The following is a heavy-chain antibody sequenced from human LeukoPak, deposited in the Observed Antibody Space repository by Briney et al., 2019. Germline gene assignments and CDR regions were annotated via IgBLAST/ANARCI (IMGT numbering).Heavy chain of an antibody. Sequence: PSETLSLTCTVSGDSITRGTYYWHWIRQPAGKGLEWIGRIHTSSRVNYNPSLKSRVTISIDTSRNLVSLRLTSVTAADAAVYYCARDRGNGDYGDYFDSWGQGTLVSVSS. CDR3: ARDRGNGDYGDYFDS. V-gene: IGHV4-61*02. CDR1: GDSITRGTYY. J-gene: IGHJ4*02. CDR2: IHTSSRV. D-gene: IGHD4-17*01.